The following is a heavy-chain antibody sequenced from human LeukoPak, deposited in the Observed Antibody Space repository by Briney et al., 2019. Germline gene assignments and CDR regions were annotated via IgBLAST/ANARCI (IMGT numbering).Heavy chain of an antibody. CDR2: IYYSGST. V-gene: IGHV4-39*07. CDR1: GGSISSSSYY. CDR3: ARAHETRDYYYYGMDV. Sequence: PSETLSLTCTVSGGSISSSSYYWGWIRQPPGKGLEWIGSIYYSGSTHYNPSLKSRVTISVDTSKNQFSLKLSSVTAADTAVYYCARAHETRDYYYYGMDVWGQGTTVTVSS. J-gene: IGHJ6*02.